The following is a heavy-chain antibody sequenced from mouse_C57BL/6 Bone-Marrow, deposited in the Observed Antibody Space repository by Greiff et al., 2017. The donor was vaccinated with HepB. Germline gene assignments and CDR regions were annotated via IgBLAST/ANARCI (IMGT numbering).Heavy chain of an antibody. J-gene: IGHJ2*01. CDR1: GFNIKDDY. CDR3: TTDVYDGYPYYFDY. CDR2: IDPENGDT. Sequence: EVHLVESGAELVRPGASVKLSCTASGFNIKDDYMHWVKQRPEQGLEWIGWIDPENGDTEYASKFQGKATITADTSSNTAYLQLSSLTSEDTAVYYCTTDVYDGYPYYFDYWGQGTTLTVSS. V-gene: IGHV14-4*01. D-gene: IGHD2-3*01.